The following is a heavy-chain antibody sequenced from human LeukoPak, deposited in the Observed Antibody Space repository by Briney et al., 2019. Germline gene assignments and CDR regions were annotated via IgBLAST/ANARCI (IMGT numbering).Heavy chain of an antibody. CDR3: ARLPGGDSSSVVAFDI. D-gene: IGHD2-21*02. Sequence: SETLSLTCAVSGASISSYYWNWIRQPAGKGLEWIGRIYTSGSTNYNPSLKSRVTMSVDTSKNQFSLKLSSVIAADTAVYYCARLPGGDSSSVVAFDIWGQGTMVTVSS. CDR1: GASISSYY. J-gene: IGHJ3*02. V-gene: IGHV4-59*10. CDR2: IYTSGST.